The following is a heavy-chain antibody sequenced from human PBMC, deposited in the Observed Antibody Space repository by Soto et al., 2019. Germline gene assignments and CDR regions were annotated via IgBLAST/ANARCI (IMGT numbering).Heavy chain of an antibody. D-gene: IGHD2-15*01. Sequence: EVQLLESGGGLVQPGGSLRLSCQASGFAFTSYAMSWVRQPPGTGLEWVSAMSGGGLSTYYADSVKGRFTISRDTSKNTLYLQMNNVRVEDMAVYYCAKVVAANPSSFAMDVWGQGTTVTVSS. CDR2: MSGGGLST. J-gene: IGHJ6*02. CDR1: GFAFTSYA. CDR3: AKVVAANPSSFAMDV. V-gene: IGHV3-23*01.